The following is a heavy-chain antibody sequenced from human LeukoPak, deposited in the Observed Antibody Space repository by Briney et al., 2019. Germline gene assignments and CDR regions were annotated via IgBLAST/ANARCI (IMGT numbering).Heavy chain of an antibody. D-gene: IGHD2-8*01. V-gene: IGHV3-74*01. J-gene: IGHJ4*02. Sequence: PGGSLRLSCEASGFTFSKYAMTWARQAPGKGLVWVSRINSDGSGTIYADSVKGRFTISRDNAKNTLDLQMNSLRAEDTAVYYCARGEKSWINGFDLWGQGTLVTVSS. CDR1: GFTFSKYA. CDR3: ARGEKSWINGFDL. CDR2: INSDGSGT.